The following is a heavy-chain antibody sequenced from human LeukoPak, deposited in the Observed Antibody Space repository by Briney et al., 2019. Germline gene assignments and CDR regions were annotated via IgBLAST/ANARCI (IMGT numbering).Heavy chain of an antibody. Sequence: KASETLSLTCTASGGSISSYYWSWIRQPPGKGLEWIGYIYYSGSTNYNPSLKSRVTISVDTSKNQISLKLSSVTAADTAVYYCARHGHYYDTSGYYSIPDFWGQGTLVTVSS. CDR1: GGSISSYY. D-gene: IGHD3-22*01. J-gene: IGHJ4*02. CDR2: IYYSGST. V-gene: IGHV4-59*08. CDR3: ARHGHYYDTSGYYSIPDF.